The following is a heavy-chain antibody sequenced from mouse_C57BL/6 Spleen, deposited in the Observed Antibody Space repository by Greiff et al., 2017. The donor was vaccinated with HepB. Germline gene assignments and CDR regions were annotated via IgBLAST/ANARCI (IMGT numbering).Heavy chain of an antibody. J-gene: IGHJ3*01. CDR2: IYPGDGDT. CDR1: GYAFSSSW. Sequence: VKLVESGPELVKPGASVKISCKASGYAFSSSWMNWVKQRPGKGLEWIGRIYPGDGDTNYNGKFKGKATLTADKSSSTAYMQLSSLTSEDSAVYFCARSSSGSAWFAYWGQGTLVTVSA. V-gene: IGHV1-82*01. D-gene: IGHD3-2*02. CDR3: ARSSSGSAWFAY.